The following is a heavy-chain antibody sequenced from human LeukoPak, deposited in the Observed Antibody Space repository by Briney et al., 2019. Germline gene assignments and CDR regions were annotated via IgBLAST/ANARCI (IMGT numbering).Heavy chain of an antibody. CDR3: AKGRTTTVRFLIDY. J-gene: IGHJ4*02. Sequence: PGGSLRLSCAASGFTFSSYAMSWVRQAPGKGLEWVSAISGSGGSTYYADSVKGRFTISRDNAKNTLYLQMNSLRAEDTAVYYCAKGRTTTVRFLIDYWGQGTLVTVSS. V-gene: IGHV3-23*01. D-gene: IGHD4-17*01. CDR2: ISGSGGST. CDR1: GFTFSSYA.